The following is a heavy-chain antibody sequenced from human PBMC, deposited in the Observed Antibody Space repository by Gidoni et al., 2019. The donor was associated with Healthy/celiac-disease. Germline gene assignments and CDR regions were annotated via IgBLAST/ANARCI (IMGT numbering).Heavy chain of an antibody. J-gene: IGHJ4*02. D-gene: IGHD2-2*01. V-gene: IGHV3-23*01. CDR2: ISGSGGST. Sequence: EVQLLESGGGLVQPGGSLRLSCAASGFTFRRYAMSWVRQAPGKGLEWVSAISGSGGSTYYADSVKGRFTISRDNSKNTLYLQMNSLRAEDTAVYYCAKGADIVVVPAAAYYFDYWGQGTLVTVSS. CDR1: GFTFRRYA. CDR3: AKGADIVVVPAAAYYFDY.